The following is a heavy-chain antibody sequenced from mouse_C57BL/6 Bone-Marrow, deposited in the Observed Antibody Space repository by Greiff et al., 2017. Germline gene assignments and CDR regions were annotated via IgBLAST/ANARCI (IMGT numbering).Heavy chain of an antibody. CDR3: ARGGWLRRPTLYYFDY. CDR2: IDPSDSYT. J-gene: IGHJ2*01. Sequence: QVQLQQPGAELVRPGTSVKLSCKASGYTFTSYWMNWVKQRPGKGLEWIGVIDPSDSYTNSNQKFKGKATLTVATSSSTAYMQLSSLTSEDSAVYYCARGGWLRRPTLYYFDYWGQGTTLTVSA. D-gene: IGHD2-2*01. V-gene: IGHV1-59*01. CDR1: GYTFTSYW.